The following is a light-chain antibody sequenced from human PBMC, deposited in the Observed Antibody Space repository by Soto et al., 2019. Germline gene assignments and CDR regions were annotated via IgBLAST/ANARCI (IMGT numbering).Light chain of an antibody. CDR1: SSDVGGYNY. Sequence: QSVLPQPRSVSGSPGQSVSISCTGTSSDVGGYNYVSWYQQHPGKAPKLMLHDVSKRPSGVPDRFSGSKSGNTASLTISGLQAEDEADYYCCSYAGSYVYVFGTGTKSPS. CDR3: CSYAGSYVYV. J-gene: IGLJ1*01. V-gene: IGLV2-11*01. CDR2: DVS.